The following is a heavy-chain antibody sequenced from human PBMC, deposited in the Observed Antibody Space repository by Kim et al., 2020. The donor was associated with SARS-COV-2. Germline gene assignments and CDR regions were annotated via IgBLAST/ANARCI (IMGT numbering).Heavy chain of an antibody. CDR2: IYYSGST. CDR3: ARVHEGSADWYYYGSGGYGMDV. Sequence: SETLSLTCTVSGGSISSSSYYWGWIRQPPGKGLEWIGSIYYSGSTYYNPSLKSRVTISVDTSKNQFSLKLSSVTAADTAVYYCARVHEGSADWYYYGSGGYGMDVWGQGTTVTVSS. D-gene: IGHD3-10*01. V-gene: IGHV4-39*07. CDR1: GGSISSSSYY. J-gene: IGHJ6*02.